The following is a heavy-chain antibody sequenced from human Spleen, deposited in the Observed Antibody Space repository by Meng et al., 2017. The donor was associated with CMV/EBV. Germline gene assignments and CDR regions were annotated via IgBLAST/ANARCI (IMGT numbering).Heavy chain of an antibody. D-gene: IGHD3-3*01. CDR1: GFTLSSYA. CDR3: TSAFSSATGMGV. J-gene: IGHJ6*02. CDR2: ISGGGGST. Sequence: GESLKISCAASGFTLSSYAMSWVRQAPGKGLEWVSAISGGGGSTYYADSVKGRFTISRDDSKNSLYLQMNSLETEDTAIYYCTSAFSSATGMGVWGQGTTVTVSS. V-gene: IGHV3-23*01.